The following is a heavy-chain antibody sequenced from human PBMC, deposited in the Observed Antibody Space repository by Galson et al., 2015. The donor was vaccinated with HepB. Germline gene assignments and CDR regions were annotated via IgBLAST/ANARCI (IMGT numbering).Heavy chain of an antibody. CDR2: ITGKGDST. V-gene: IGHV3-23*01. Sequence: SLRLSCAASGFAFDSHAMSWVRQAPGRGLEWISGITGKGDSTLYADSVKGRFTVSKDNSNNMLYLQMSGLRAEDAGLYFCAKGYGLFDSWGQGILVTVSS. CDR3: AKGYGLFDS. D-gene: IGHD5-18*01. CDR1: GFAFDSHA. J-gene: IGHJ5*01.